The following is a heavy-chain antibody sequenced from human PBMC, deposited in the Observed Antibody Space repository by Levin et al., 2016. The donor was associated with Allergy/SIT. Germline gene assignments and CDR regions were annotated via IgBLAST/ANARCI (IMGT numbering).Heavy chain of an antibody. V-gene: IGHV1-69*13. D-gene: IGHD2-2*01. CDR1: GGTFSTYA. J-gene: IGHJ6*02. CDR3: AEGSTSCHGRNGYNSLGCLNYGMDV. Sequence: SVKVSCKASGGTFSTYAVSWVRQAPGQGLEWMGGIIPVSGTANYAQRFQGRVTITAVQSTSTVYMEVSSLRSEDTAVYYCAEGSTSCHGRNGYNSLGCLNYGMDVWGQGTTVTVSS. CDR2: IIPVSGTA.